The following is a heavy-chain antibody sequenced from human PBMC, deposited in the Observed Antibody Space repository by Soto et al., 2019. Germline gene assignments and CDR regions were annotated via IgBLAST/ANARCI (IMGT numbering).Heavy chain of an antibody. Sequence: GASVKVSCKASGYTFTSYDINWVRQATGQGLEWMGWMNPNSGNTGYAQKFQGRVTMTRNTSISTAYMELSSLRSEDTAVYYCALKGAAASYAHYYKDVWSRGTTVTVSS. CDR2: MNPNSGNT. CDR1: GYTFTSYD. V-gene: IGHV1-8*01. CDR3: ALKGAAASYAHYYKDV. J-gene: IGHJ6*03. D-gene: IGHD6-13*01.